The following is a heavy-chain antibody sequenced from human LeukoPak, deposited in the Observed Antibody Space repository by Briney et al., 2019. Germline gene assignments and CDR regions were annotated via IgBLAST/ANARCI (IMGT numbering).Heavy chain of an antibody. Sequence: SETLSLTCTVSGYSISSGYYWGWIRQPPGKGLEGIGSIYHSGSTSYNPSLKSRVTMSVDTSKNQFSLKLSSVTAADTAVYYCARAYIAAAGYSDYWGQGTLVTVSS. V-gene: IGHV4-38-2*02. CDR1: GYSISSGYY. CDR2: IYHSGST. D-gene: IGHD6-13*01. J-gene: IGHJ4*02. CDR3: ARAYIAAAGYSDY.